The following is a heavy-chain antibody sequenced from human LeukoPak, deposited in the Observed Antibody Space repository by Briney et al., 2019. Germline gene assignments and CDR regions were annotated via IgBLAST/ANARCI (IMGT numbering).Heavy chain of an antibody. CDR2: ISGSSSYI. V-gene: IGHV3-21*01. Sequence: GGSLRLSCVGSGFSFNKYAATWVRQAPGKGLEWVSSISGSSSYINYADSVKGRFTISRDNAQNSLFLQLNSLRAEDTAVYYCARDPYSSGWYKDAFDIWGQGTMVTVSS. D-gene: IGHD6-19*01. J-gene: IGHJ3*02. CDR3: ARDPYSSGWYKDAFDI. CDR1: GFSFNKYA.